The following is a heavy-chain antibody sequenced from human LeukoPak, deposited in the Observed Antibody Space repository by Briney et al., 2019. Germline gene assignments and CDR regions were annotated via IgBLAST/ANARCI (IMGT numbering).Heavy chain of an antibody. D-gene: IGHD3-10*01. CDR3: ARGVPISPLKYYYGSGTYYMDV. CDR1: GGSINSYY. V-gene: IGHV4-59*01. Sequence: SETLSLTCTVSGGSINSYYWSWIRQPPGKGLEWIGYIYYIGSTNYNPSLKSRVTISVDTSKNQFSLKLSSVTAADTAVYYCARGVPISPLKYYYGSGTYYMDVWGNGTTVTVS. CDR2: IYYIGST. J-gene: IGHJ6*03.